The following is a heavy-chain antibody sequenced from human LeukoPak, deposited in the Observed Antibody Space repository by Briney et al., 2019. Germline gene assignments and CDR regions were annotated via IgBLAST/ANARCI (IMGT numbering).Heavy chain of an antibody. J-gene: IGHJ4*02. Sequence: SVKASCKASGGTFSSYAISWVRQAPGQGLEWMGRIIPILGIANYAQKFQGRVTITADKSTSTAYMELSSLRSEDTAVYYCARAQITMVRGVPFDYWGQGTLVTVSS. CDR2: IIPILGIA. V-gene: IGHV1-69*04. D-gene: IGHD3-10*01. CDR1: GGTFSSYA. CDR3: ARAQITMVRGVPFDY.